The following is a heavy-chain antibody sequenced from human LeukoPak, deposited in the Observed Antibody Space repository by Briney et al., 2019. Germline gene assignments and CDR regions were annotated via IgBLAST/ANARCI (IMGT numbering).Heavy chain of an antibody. CDR1: GFTFSNYN. V-gene: IGHV3-21*01. J-gene: IGHJ6*02. CDR2: ISRTSSYI. CDR3: ARDYGSGSSYYYYGMDV. Sequence: PGGSLTLSCAASGFTFSNYNMNWLRQAPGKGLEWVSSISRTSSYIYYADSVKGRFTISRDNAKNSLNLQMNSLRAEDTAVYYCARDYGSGSSYYYYGMDVWGQGTTVTVSS. D-gene: IGHD3-10*01.